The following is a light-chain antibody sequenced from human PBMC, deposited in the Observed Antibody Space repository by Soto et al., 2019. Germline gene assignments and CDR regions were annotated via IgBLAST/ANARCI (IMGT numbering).Light chain of an antibody. J-gene: IGLJ1*01. V-gene: IGLV1-40*01. Sequence: QAVVTQPPSVSGAPGQRVTISCTGTSSNIGATYDVNWYQQLPGRAPKLLIHGDSNRPSGIPDRFSGSKSGTSASLAITGLQAEDEADYYCQSFDTSRSGSYVFGTGTKLTVL. CDR1: SSNIGATYD. CDR2: GDS. CDR3: QSFDTSRSGSYV.